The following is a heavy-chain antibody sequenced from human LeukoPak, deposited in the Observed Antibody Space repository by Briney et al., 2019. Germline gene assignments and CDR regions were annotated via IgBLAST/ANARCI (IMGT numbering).Heavy chain of an antibody. V-gene: IGHV3-66*01. CDR3: ARGIEVGSGYMDV. J-gene: IGHJ6*03. Sequence: PGGSLRLSCAASGFTFSSYSMSWVRQAPGKGLEWVSVTYSGGSTYYADSVKGRFTISRDNSKNTLYLQMNSLRAEDTAVYYCARGIEVGSGYMDVWGKGTTVTISS. CDR2: TYSGGST. CDR1: GFTFSSYS. D-gene: IGHD3-22*01.